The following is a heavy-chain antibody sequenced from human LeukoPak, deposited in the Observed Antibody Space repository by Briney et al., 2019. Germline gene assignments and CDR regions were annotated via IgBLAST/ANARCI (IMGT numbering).Heavy chain of an antibody. D-gene: IGHD4-23*01. CDR3: AREVTPYY. Sequence: GGSLRLSCAVSGFTFSSYNMNWVRQAPGKGLEWVSSISDSSSYIYYADSLKGRFTISRDNAKNSLYLQINSLRAEDTAVYYCAREVTPYYWGQGTLVTVSS. CDR2: ISDSSSYI. J-gene: IGHJ4*02. V-gene: IGHV3-21*01. CDR1: GFTFSSYN.